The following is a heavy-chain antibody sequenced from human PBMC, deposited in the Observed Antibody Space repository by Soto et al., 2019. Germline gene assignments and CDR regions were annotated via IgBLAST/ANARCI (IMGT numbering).Heavy chain of an antibody. CDR1: GFHFYWPS. J-gene: IGHJ5*02. D-gene: IGHD1-1*01. CDR3: AKSLNINWKNWFDP. V-gene: IGHV3-23*01. Sequence: EVQILESGGGFVQPGGSLGPPLSASGFHFYWPSINLGPQAPGKGPGWVSVISGSDGRTYYADSVKGRFTISRDNSKNTLYLDMNSLRAEDTAVYYCAKSLNINWKNWFDPWGQGTLVTVSS. CDR2: ISGSDGRT.